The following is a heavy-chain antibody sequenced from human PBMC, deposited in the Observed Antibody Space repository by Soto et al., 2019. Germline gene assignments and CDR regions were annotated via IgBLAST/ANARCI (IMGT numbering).Heavy chain of an antibody. V-gene: IGHV3-15*07. J-gene: IGHJ6*01. CDR3: SKQRAPSGSFYYGLEV. CDR1: GFDFTAAW. D-gene: IGHD3-10*01. CDR2: IKSKGSGETT. Sequence: QVVESGGGFVTPGTSVRLSCVGSGFDFTAAWMNWVRQAPGTGLEWVGRIKSKGSGETTDYSAPVKGRFTILRDDSKNTVYLQMNSLKTEDTAVYYCSKQRAPSGSFYYGLEVWGQGATVTVTS.